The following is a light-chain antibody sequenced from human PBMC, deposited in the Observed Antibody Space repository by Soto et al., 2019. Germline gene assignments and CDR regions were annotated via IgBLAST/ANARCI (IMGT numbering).Light chain of an antibody. CDR1: QDISSY. J-gene: IGKJ4*01. CDR2: AAS. Sequence: IQVTQSPSSLSASVGDRVTITCRASQDISSYLAWYQQKQGKAPTLLIYAASTLQSGVPSRFSGSGFGTDLTLTISSLQAEDFASYYCQQLRSYPSTFGGGTKVDIK. V-gene: IGKV1-9*01. CDR3: QQLRSYPST.